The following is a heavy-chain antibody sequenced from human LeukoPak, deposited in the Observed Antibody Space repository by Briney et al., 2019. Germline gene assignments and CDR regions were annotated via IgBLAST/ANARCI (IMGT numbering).Heavy chain of an antibody. V-gene: IGHV4-59*01. Sequence: SETLSLTCTVSGGSISSYYWSWIRQPPGKGLEWIGYIYYSGSTNYNPSLKSRVTISVDTSKNQFSLKLSSVTAADTAVYYCARSPYSSSWYYFDYWGQGTLVTVSS. CDR2: IYYSGST. CDR3: ARSPYSSSWYYFDY. J-gene: IGHJ4*02. CDR1: GGSISSYY. D-gene: IGHD6-13*01.